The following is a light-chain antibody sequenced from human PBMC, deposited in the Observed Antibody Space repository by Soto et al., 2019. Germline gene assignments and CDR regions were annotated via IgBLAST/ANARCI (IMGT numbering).Light chain of an antibody. J-gene: IGKJ1*01. CDR3: QQYYTRPHT. CDR2: DAA. Sequence: EVVMTQSPATLSVYLGEGATLSCRASQSISNTLAWYQLRPGQSPRLLIYDAATTATGIPARFSGSGSGTEFTLTISSLQSEDFAVYYCQQYYTRPHTFGQGTKVEIK. CDR1: QSISNT. V-gene: IGKV3-15*01.